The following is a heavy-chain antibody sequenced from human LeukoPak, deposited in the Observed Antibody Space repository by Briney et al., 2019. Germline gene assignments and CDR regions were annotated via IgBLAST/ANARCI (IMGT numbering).Heavy chain of an antibody. Sequence: ASVKVSCKASGYTFTSYAMHWVRQAPGQRLEWMGWINAGNGNTKYSQKFQGRVTITRDTSASTAYMELSSLRSEDTAVYYCARGGATAMVNRASLNWFDPWGQGTLVTVSP. CDR2: INAGNGNT. J-gene: IGHJ5*02. V-gene: IGHV1-3*01. CDR1: GYTFTSYA. D-gene: IGHD5-18*01. CDR3: ARGGATAMVNRASLNWFDP.